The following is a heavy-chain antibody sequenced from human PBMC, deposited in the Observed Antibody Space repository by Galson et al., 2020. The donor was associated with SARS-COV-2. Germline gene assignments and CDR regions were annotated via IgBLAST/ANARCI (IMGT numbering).Heavy chain of an antibody. CDR3: AKDLSPKTAAAVWGGFDY. D-gene: IGHD6-13*01. CDR1: GFTFDDYA. Sequence: SLKISCAASGFTFDDYALHWVRQAPGKGLEWVSGINWNSDNIGYADSVKGRFTISRDNAKNSLHLQMNSLRAEDTALYYCAKDLSPKTAAAVWGGFDYWGQGALVTVSS. V-gene: IGHV3-9*01. J-gene: IGHJ4*02. CDR2: INWNSDNI.